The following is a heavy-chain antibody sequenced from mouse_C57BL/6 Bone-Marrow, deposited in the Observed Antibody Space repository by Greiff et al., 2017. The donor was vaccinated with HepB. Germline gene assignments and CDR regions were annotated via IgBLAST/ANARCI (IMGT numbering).Heavy chain of an antibody. J-gene: IGHJ4*01. CDR1: GFTFSSYA. CDR2: ISDGGSYT. Sequence: EVNVVESGGGLVKPGGSLKLSCAASGFTFSSYAMSWVRQTPEKRLEWVATISDGGSYTYYPDNVKGRFTISRDNAKNNLYLQMSHLKSEDTAMYYCARARNYDWDAMDYWGQGTSVTVSS. CDR3: ARARNYDWDAMDY. V-gene: IGHV5-4*03. D-gene: IGHD2-4*01.